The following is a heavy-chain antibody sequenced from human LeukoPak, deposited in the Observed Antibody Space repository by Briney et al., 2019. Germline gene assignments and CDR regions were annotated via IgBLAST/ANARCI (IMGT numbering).Heavy chain of an antibody. CDR2: IYTSGST. J-gene: IGHJ4*02. Sequence: PSETLSLTCAVYGGSFSGYYWSWIRQPAGKGLEWIGRIYTSGSTNYNPSLKSRVTISVDTSKNQFSLKLSSVTAADTAVYYCARPKIAYDYVWGSYRHQYYFDYWGQGTLVTVSS. V-gene: IGHV4-59*10. D-gene: IGHD3-16*02. CDR3: ARPKIAYDYVWGSYRHQYYFDY. CDR1: GGSFSGYY.